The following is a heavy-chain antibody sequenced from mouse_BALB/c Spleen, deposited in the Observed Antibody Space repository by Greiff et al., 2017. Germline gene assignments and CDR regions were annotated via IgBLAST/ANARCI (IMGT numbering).Heavy chain of an antibody. CDR2: IDPYNGGT. Sequence: VQLQQSGPELVKPGASVRVSCKASGYSFPDSNMYGVKQSQGKSLEWIGYIDPYNGGTSYNQKFKGKATLTVDKSSSTAFMHLNSLTSEDSAVYYCASGGLRRGLYYYAMDYWGQGTSVTVSS. CDR1: GYSFPDSN. V-gene: IGHV1S135*01. D-gene: IGHD2-4*01. J-gene: IGHJ4*01. CDR3: ASGGLRRGLYYYAMDY.